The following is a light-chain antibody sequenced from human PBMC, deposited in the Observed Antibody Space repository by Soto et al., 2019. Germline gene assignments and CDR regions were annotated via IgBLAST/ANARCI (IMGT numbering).Light chain of an antibody. CDR1: NSDVGGYNY. J-gene: IGLJ2*01. CDR2: ELS. V-gene: IGLV2-8*01. CDR3: RSYASSTDYLV. Sequence: QSALTQPPSASGSPGQSVTISCTGTNSDVGGYNYVSWYQQHPGKAPKLMIYELSKRPSGVPDRFSGSKSGNTASLTVSGLQAEDEADYYCRSYASSTDYLVFGGGTQLTVL.